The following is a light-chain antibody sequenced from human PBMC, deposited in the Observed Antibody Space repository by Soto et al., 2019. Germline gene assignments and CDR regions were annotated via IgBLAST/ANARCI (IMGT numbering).Light chain of an antibody. CDR3: QQYYSAPIT. Sequence: DIVMTQSPDSLAVSLGERPTINCKSSQSLLYSSNDRNYFAWYQQKPGQPPKLLIYWACTRGSGVPDRFSGSGSGTDFTLTISSLRAEDVAVYYCQQYYSAPITFGQGTRLEIK. V-gene: IGKV4-1*01. J-gene: IGKJ5*01. CDR2: WAC. CDR1: QSLLYSSNDRNY.